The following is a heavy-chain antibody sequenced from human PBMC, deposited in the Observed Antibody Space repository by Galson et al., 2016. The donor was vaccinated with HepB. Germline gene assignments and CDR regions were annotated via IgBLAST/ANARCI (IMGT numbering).Heavy chain of an antibody. J-gene: IGHJ5*01. CDR3: ARGGQQQISADS. Sequence: SVKVSCKASGYAFTAYGISWVRQAPGQGLEWMGWISAYHGNTNYAQKLQDRVTMTTDASTATAYMELRSLTSDDTAIYYCARGGQQQISADSWGQGTLVTVSS. CDR2: ISAYHGNT. V-gene: IGHV1-18*01. D-gene: IGHD6-13*01. CDR1: GYAFTAYG.